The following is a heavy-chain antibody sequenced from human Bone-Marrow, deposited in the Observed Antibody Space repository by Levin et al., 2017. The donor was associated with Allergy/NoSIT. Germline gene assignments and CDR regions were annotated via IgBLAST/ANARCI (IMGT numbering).Heavy chain of an antibody. CDR3: ARLGPTWNTTHQRNWFDP. CDR2: IYPGDSDT. V-gene: IGHV5-51*01. Sequence: GESLKISCKGSGYSFTSYWIGWVRQMPGKGLEWMGIIYPGDSDTRYSPSFQGQVTISADKSISTAYLQWSSLKASDTAMYYCARLGPTWNTTHQRNWFDPWGQGTLVTVSS. D-gene: IGHD1/OR15-1a*01. J-gene: IGHJ5*02. CDR1: GYSFTSYW.